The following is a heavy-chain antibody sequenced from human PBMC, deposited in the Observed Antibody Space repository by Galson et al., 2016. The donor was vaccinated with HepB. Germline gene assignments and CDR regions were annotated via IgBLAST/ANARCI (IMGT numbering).Heavy chain of an antibody. J-gene: IGHJ3*02. CDR3: AKDRWYSGSYYGAFDI. D-gene: IGHD1-26*01. V-gene: IGHV3-9*01. CDR2: IGGNGGSR. CDR1: GFTFRAYA. Sequence: SLRLSCAASGFTFRAYAMHWVRQVPGKGLEWVAVIGGNGGSRGSEDAVKGRVIISRDNAENSLYLQMNSLRAEDTAFDYCAKDRWYSGSYYGAFDIWGQGTMVTVSS.